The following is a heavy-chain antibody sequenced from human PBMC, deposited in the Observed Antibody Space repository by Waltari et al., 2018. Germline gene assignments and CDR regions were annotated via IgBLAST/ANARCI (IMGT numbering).Heavy chain of an antibody. Sequence: EVQLVGAGGGLVQPGGSLRPSWSAPGFTFSSLWMSWVRQAPGKGLEWVANIKQDGSEKYYVDSVKGRFTISRDNAKNSLYLQMNSLRAEDTAVYYCAREGVFYYYYMDVWGKGTTVTVSS. J-gene: IGHJ6*03. CDR2: IKQDGSEK. D-gene: IGHD6-13*01. V-gene: IGHV3-7*01. CDR3: AREGVFYYYYMDV. CDR1: GFTFSSLW.